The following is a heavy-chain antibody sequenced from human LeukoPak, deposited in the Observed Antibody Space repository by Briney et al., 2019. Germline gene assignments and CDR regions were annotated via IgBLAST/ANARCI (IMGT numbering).Heavy chain of an antibody. V-gene: IGHV1-18*01. D-gene: IGHD3-3*01. CDR3: ARVAAVRFLEWLSFGKAEHRPLDAFDI. CDR2: ISAYNGNT. CDR1: GYTFTSYG. J-gene: IGHJ3*02. Sequence: ASVKVSCKASGYTFTSYGINWVRQAPGQGLEWMGWISAYNGNTNYAQKLQGRVTMTTDTSTSTAYMELRSLRSDDTAVYYCARVAAVRFLEWLSFGKAEHRPLDAFDIWGQGTMVTVSS.